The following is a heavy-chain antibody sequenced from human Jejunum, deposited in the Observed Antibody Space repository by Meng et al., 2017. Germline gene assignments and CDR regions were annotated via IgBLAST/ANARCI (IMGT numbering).Heavy chain of an antibody. CDR1: GFTFDDYA. J-gene: IGHJ3*02. CDR3: AKEYYYGSGNYGAFDI. D-gene: IGHD3-10*01. Sequence: GGSLRLSCAASGFTFDDYAMHWVRQAPGKGLEWVSGISWSSGRIGYADSVKGRFTISRDNAENSLYLQMNSLRAEDTALYYCAKEYYYGSGNYGAFDIWGQGTMVTV. CDR2: ISWSSGRI. V-gene: IGHV3-9*01.